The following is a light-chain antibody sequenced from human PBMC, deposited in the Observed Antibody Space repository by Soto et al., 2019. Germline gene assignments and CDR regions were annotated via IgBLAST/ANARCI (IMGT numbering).Light chain of an antibody. V-gene: IGKV3-15*01. Sequence: ETVMTQSPATLSVCTGESATLSCRASQRISSNLAWFQQKPGQAPRLLIYDASTMATGFPARFSGSGSGTEFTLTISSLQSEDFAVYYCQQYNNWPLTFGGGTKVDI. CDR3: QQYNNWPLT. CDR1: QRISSN. J-gene: IGKJ4*01. CDR2: DAS.